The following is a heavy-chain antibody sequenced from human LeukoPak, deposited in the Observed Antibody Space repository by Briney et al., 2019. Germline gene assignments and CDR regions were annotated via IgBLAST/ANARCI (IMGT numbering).Heavy chain of an antibody. CDR3: ARLITAFQAFDS. V-gene: IGHV4-59*08. J-gene: IGHJ4*02. Sequence: PSETLSLTCTVSGGSISSYYWSWIRQPPGKGLEWIGYIYYSGSTNYNPSLKSRVTISVDTSKNQFSLNLSSVTAADTAVYYCARLITAFQAFDSWGQGTLVVVSS. CDR2: IYYSGST. CDR1: GGSISSYY. D-gene: IGHD3-16*01.